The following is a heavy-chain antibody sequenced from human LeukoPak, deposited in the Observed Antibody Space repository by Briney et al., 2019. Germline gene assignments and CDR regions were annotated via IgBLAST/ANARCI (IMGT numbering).Heavy chain of an antibody. CDR3: ARDKKDDYGDYYYGMDV. Sequence: SETLSLTCTVSGGSISSYYWSWIRQPPGKGLEWIGYIYYSGSTNYNPSLKSRVTISVDTSKNQFSLKLSSVTAADTAVYYCARDKKDDYGDYYYGMDVWGQGTTVTVSS. D-gene: IGHD4-17*01. CDR1: GGSISSYY. CDR2: IYYSGST. J-gene: IGHJ6*02. V-gene: IGHV4-59*12.